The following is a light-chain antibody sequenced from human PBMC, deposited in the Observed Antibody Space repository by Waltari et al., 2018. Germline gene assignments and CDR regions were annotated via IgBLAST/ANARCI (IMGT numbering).Light chain of an antibody. CDR2: QVS. V-gene: IGKV2-30*01. J-gene: IGKJ3*01. Sequence: GVLTQSPLSLAVTLGQPASISCKSSQSLLYSNGNVYLDWYLQRPGQSPRSLIYQVSKRDSGVPDRFSGSGSDTDFTLRISRVEADDVGTYYCLQVPFTFGPGTKMEVK. CDR1: QSLLYSNGNVY. CDR3: LQVPFT.